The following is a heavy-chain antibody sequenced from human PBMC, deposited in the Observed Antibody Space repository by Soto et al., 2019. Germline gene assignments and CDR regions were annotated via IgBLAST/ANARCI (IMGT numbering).Heavy chain of an antibody. CDR2: IWYDGSNK. CDR1: GFTFSSYG. D-gene: IGHD2-21*02. Sequence: QVQLVESGGGVVQPGRSLRLSCAASGFTFSSYGMHWVRQAPGKGLEWVAVIWYDGSNKYYADSVKGRFTISRDNSTNTLYLQMNSLRAEDTAVYYCARADTVVTAIDYWGQGTLVTVSS. J-gene: IGHJ4*02. CDR3: ARADTVVTAIDY. V-gene: IGHV3-33*01.